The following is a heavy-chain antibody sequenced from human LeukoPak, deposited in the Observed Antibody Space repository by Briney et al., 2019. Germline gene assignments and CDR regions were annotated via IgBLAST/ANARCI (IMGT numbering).Heavy chain of an antibody. D-gene: IGHD2-15*01. CDR1: GGSISSGGYY. CDR3: ARDAGYCSGGSCYLGLYYYYGMDV. CDR2: IYYSGST. V-gene: IGHV4-61*08. Sequence: SETLSLTCTVSGGSISSGGYYWSWIRQHPGKGLEWIGYIYYSGSTNYNPSLKSRVTISVDTSKNQFSLKLSSVTAADTAVYYCARDAGYCSGGSCYLGLYYYYGMDVWGQGTTVTVSS. J-gene: IGHJ6*02.